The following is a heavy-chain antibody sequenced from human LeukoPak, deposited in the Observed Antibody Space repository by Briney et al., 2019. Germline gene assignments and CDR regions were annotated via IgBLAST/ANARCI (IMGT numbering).Heavy chain of an antibody. CDR1: GGSISSSSYY. CDR3: ARITVVAGIVSDYYYYAMDV. CDR2: IYYSGST. D-gene: IGHD6-19*01. V-gene: IGHV4-39*01. J-gene: IGHJ6*02. Sequence: SDTLSLTCTVSGGSISSSSYYWGWIRQPPGKVLEWIGSIYYSGSTYYNPSLKSRDTISVDTSKNQFSLKLSSVTAADTVVYYCARITVVAGIVSDYYYYAMDVWGQGTMVTVSS.